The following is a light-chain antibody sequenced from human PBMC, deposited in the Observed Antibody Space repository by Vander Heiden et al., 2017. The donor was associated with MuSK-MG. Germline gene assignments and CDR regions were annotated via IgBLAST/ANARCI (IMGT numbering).Light chain of an antibody. J-gene: IGKJ5*01. CDR2: GAS. CDR3: QQYGSSVIT. CDR1: RSVTYNY. V-gene: IGKV3-20*01. Sequence: EVVLTQSPGTLSLSPGERATLSCRASRSVTYNYLAWYQQRPGQAPRLLIYGASNRATGIPDRFSGSGSETDFTLTISRLEPEDFAVYYCQQYGSSVITFGQGTRLEIK.